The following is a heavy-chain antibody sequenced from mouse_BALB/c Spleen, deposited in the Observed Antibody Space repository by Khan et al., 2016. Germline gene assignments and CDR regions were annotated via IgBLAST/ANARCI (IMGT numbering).Heavy chain of an antibody. CDR1: GYSINSDYA. J-gene: IGHJ2*01. Sequence: PGLVTPSQSLSLACTVHGYSINSDYAWNWLRQSQGNKLEWMGYISYSGSTSYNPSLKSRMPINRDTSKNQLHLQLNSVTTEDTATYYCARSGYYGSSGYFCYCGRGATLTASS. D-gene: IGHD1-1*01. CDR2: ISYSGST. CDR3: ARSGYYGSSGYFCY. V-gene: IGHV3-2*02.